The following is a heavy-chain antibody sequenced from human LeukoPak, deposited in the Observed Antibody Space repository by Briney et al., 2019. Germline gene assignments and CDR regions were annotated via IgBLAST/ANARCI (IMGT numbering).Heavy chain of an antibody. Sequence: GGSLRLSCAASGFTFSSYAMSWVRQAPGKGLEWVSAISGSGGSTYYADSVKGRFTISRDNSKNTLYLQMNSLRAEDTAVYYCAKDDQYYDSSGYYYGYFDYWGQGTLVTVSS. CDR1: GFTFSSYA. J-gene: IGHJ4*02. CDR2: ISGSGGST. CDR3: AKDDQYYDSSGYYYGYFDY. V-gene: IGHV3-23*01. D-gene: IGHD3-22*01.